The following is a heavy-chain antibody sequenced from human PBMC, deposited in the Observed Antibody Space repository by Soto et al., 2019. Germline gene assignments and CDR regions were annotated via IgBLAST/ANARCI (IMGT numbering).Heavy chain of an antibody. CDR3: ARAQRRGGYNDRAWLDP. CDR2: IYYSGST. D-gene: IGHD5-12*01. Sequence: QVQLQESGPGLVKPSQTLSLTCTVSGGSISSGGYYWSWIRQHPGKGLEWIGYIYYSGSTYYNPSLKSRVTISVDTSKNQFSLKLSSVTAADTAVYYCARAQRRGGYNDRAWLDPWGQGTLVTVSS. J-gene: IGHJ5*02. V-gene: IGHV4-31*03. CDR1: GGSISSGGYY.